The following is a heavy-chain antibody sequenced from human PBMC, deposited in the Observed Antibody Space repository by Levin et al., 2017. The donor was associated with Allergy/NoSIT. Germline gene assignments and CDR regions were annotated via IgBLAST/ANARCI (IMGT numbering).Heavy chain of an antibody. V-gene: IGHV3-15*01. Sequence: GGSLRLSCAASGFIFSDAWMNWVRQAPGKGLEWVGRIKSKTDGETTDYAAPVKGRFTISRDDSKNTLYLQMNSLKTEDTAVYYCTTGGAWGQGTLVTVSS. J-gene: IGHJ4*02. CDR3: TTGGA. CDR1: GFIFSDAW. CDR2: IKSKTDGETT. D-gene: IGHD5-12*01.